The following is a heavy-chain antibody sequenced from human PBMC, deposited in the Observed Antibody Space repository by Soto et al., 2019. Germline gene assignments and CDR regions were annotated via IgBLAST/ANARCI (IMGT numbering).Heavy chain of an antibody. J-gene: IGHJ4*02. CDR1: GYTFTSYA. V-gene: IGHV1-3*01. CDR3: PKERQWLSQYYFDY. D-gene: IGHD6-19*01. CDR2: ITAGNGNT. Sequence: QVQLVQSGAEVKKPGASVKVSCKASGYTFTSYAMHWVRQAPGQRLEWMGWITAGNGNTKYSQKFQGRVTITRETSASTAYMELSSLRSEDTAVYYCPKERQWLSQYYFDYWCQGTLVTFSS.